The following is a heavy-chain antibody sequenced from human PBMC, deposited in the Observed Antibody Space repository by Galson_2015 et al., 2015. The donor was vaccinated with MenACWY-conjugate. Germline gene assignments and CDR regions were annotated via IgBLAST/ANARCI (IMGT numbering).Heavy chain of an antibody. CDR2: ISFSSTYI. V-gene: IGHV3-21*01. Sequence: SLRLSCAASGFTFSSYGMNWVRQAPGKGLEWVSSISFSSTYIYYAASVKGRFTISRDDAKNSLYLQMNSLRAEDTAIYYCARDETAADFDYWGQGTLVTVSS. CDR1: GFTFSSYG. D-gene: IGHD6-13*01. J-gene: IGHJ4*02. CDR3: ARDETAADFDY.